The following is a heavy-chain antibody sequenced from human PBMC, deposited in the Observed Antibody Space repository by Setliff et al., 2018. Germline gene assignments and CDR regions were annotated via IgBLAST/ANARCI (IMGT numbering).Heavy chain of an antibody. Sequence: KPSETLSLTCTVSGGSISSSSYYWGWIRQPPGKGLEWIGSIYYSGSTYYNPSLKSRVTISVDTSKNQFSLKLSSVTAADTAVYYCARQGPWGYSSTWGWQGSYNWFDPWGQGTLVTVSS. J-gene: IGHJ5*02. CDR1: GGSISSSSYY. CDR2: IYYSGST. V-gene: IGHV4-39*01. CDR3: ARQGPWGYSSTWGWQGSYNWFDP. D-gene: IGHD6-13*01.